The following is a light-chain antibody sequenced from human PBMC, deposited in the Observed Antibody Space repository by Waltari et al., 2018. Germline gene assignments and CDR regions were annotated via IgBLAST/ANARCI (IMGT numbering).Light chain of an antibody. Sequence: IVMTQSPSSLSVTPGESASISCRSSQSLLDRSGYPYLDWYLQKPGQSPQLLIHLTFKRAFGVPDRISGSGSGTDFTLRISRVEAEDVGVYYCMQSLQTPLTFGGGT. CDR3: MQSLQTPLT. V-gene: IGKV2-28*01. CDR1: QSLLDRSGYPY. J-gene: IGKJ4*01. CDR2: LTF.